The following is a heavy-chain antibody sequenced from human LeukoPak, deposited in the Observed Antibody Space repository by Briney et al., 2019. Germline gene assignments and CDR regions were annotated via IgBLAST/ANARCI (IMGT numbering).Heavy chain of an antibody. CDR2: IYYTGNT. CDR1: GDSINSYY. CDR3: ARLYNHNWFDP. Sequence: SETLSLTCTVSGDSINSYYWSWIRQPPGRGLEWIGYIYYTGNTNYNPSLKSRVTISIDTSKNQFSLKLSSVTAADTAMYYCARLYNHNWFDPWGQGALVTVSS. J-gene: IGHJ5*02. D-gene: IGHD3-16*02. V-gene: IGHV4-59*01.